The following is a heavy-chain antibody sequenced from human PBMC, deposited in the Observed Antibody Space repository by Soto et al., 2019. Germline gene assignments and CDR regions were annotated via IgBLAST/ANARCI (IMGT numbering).Heavy chain of an antibody. CDR1: GFTLSSYG. CDR2: ISYDGSNK. J-gene: IGHJ6*02. D-gene: IGHD2-15*01. V-gene: IGHV3-30*18. Sequence: QVQLVESGGGVVQPGRSLRLSCAASGFTLSSYGMHWVRQAPGKGLEWVAVISYDGSNKYYADSVKGRFTISRDNSKNTLYLQMTSLRAKDTAVYYCAKGPGYCISSSYYNVYYGMDVWGQGTTVTVSS. CDR3: AKGPGYCISSSYYNVYYGMDV.